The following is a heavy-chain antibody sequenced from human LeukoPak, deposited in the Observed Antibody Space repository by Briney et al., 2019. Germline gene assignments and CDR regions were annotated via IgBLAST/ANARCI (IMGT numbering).Heavy chain of an antibody. Sequence: SETLSLTCAVSGFSIGSGYFWAWIRQSPGKGLEWIGSIFHNGITYYNPSLKSRITISVDTSKNQFSLRLSSVTAADTAVYYCARRISTRRGETCSSTSCYFDYWGQGTLVTVSS. CDR3: ARRISTRRGETCSSTSCYFDY. CDR2: IFHNGIT. D-gene: IGHD2-2*01. CDR1: GFSIGSGYF. V-gene: IGHV4-38-2*01. J-gene: IGHJ4*02.